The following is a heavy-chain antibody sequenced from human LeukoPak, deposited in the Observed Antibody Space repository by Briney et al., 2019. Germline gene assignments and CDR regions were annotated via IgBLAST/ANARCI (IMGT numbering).Heavy chain of an antibody. Sequence: SETLSLTCAVYGGSFSGYYWSWIRQPPGKGLEWIGEINHSGSTNYNPSLKSRVTISVDTSKNQFSLKLSSVTAADTAVYYCARGNRHSSGYYYGYWGQGTLVTVSS. D-gene: IGHD3-22*01. CDR1: GGSFSGYY. J-gene: IGHJ4*02. V-gene: IGHV4-34*01. CDR3: ARGNRHSSGYYYGY. CDR2: INHSGST.